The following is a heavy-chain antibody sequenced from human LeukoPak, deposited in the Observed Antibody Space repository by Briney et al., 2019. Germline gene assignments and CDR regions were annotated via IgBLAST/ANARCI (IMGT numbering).Heavy chain of an antibody. CDR1: GGSVSSGSYY. CDR3: ARELWYYDFWSGYSNDAFDI. J-gene: IGHJ3*02. CDR2: IYYSGST. Sequence: SETLSLTCTVSGGSVSSGSYYWGWIRQPPGKGLEGIVYIYYSGSTNYNPSLKSRVTISVDTSKNQFSLKLSSVTAADTAVYYCARELWYYDFWSGYSNDAFDIWGQGTMVTVSS. V-gene: IGHV4-61*01. D-gene: IGHD3-3*01.